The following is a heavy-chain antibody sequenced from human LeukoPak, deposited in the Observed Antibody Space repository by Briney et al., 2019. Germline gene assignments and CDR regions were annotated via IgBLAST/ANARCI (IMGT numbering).Heavy chain of an antibody. Sequence: PGGSLRLSCAASGFTFSSYSMNWVRQAPGKGLEWVSTISASTDSTYYADSVKGRFTISRDNSKKTLYLQMSSLRAEDTAVYYCAKTRGYCSGGSCYQDYWGQGTLVTVSS. V-gene: IGHV3-23*01. CDR1: GFTFSSYS. CDR2: ISASTDST. D-gene: IGHD2-15*01. CDR3: AKTRGYCSGGSCYQDY. J-gene: IGHJ4*02.